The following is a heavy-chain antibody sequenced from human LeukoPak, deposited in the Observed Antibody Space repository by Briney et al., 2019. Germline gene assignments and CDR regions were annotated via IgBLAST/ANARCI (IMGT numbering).Heavy chain of an antibody. V-gene: IGHV3-64*02. CDR3: ARGGDRGVGARGDYFDY. CDR1: GFTFSSYA. CDR2: ISSNGGST. D-gene: IGHD1-26*01. Sequence: PGGSLRLSCAASGFTFSSYAMHWVRQAPGKGLEYVSAISSNGGSTYYADSVKGRFTISRGNSKNTLYLQMGSLRAEDTAVYYCARGGDRGVGARGDYFDYWGQGTLVTVSS. J-gene: IGHJ4*02.